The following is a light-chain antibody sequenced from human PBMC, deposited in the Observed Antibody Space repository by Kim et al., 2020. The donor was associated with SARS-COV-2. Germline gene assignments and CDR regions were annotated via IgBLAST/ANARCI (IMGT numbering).Light chain of an antibody. J-gene: IGKJ2*01. V-gene: IGKV1-5*03. Sequence: RSEAVGDRVTITCRASQNIGTSVAWFQQKSGKAPKVLIYRASSLESGVPSRFSGSASGTEFTLTISSLQSDDFATYYCQQYYYLSTFGQGTKLEI. CDR1: QNIGTS. CDR3: QQYYYLST. CDR2: RAS.